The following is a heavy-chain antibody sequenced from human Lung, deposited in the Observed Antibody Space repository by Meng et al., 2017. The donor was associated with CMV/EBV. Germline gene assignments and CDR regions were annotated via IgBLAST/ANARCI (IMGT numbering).Heavy chain of an antibody. CDR2: ISTDDGDT. CDR1: GYTFGTVC. Sequence: ASXXVSXKVSGYTFGTVCISWVRQAPGQGLEWMGCISTDDGDTYYVQKIQGRVSMTTDTSTNTAYMEVRSLRFDDTAVYYCARDVVPHSGYGMDVWGQGTXVTVSS. V-gene: IGHV1-18*01. CDR3: ARDVVPHSGYGMDV. D-gene: IGHD2-2*01. J-gene: IGHJ6*02.